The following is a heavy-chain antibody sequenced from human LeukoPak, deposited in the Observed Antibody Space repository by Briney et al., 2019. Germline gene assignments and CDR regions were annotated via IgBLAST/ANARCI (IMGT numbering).Heavy chain of an antibody. J-gene: IGHJ4*02. CDR3: ARDSRGIAAGADY. CDR1: GFTFSTYN. Sequence: GGSLRLSCAASGFTFSTYNMNWVRQAPGKGLEWVSSISTTSSYIYYADSVKGRFTVSRDNAKNSLYLQMNSLRAEDTAVYYCARDSRGIAAGADYWGQGTWSPSPQ. V-gene: IGHV3-21*01. CDR2: ISTTSSYI. D-gene: IGHD6-13*01.